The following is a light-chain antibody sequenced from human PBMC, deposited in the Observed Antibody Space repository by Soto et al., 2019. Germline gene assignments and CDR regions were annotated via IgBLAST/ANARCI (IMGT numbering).Light chain of an antibody. CDR3: QQYGTLIP. CDR1: QSLSSSY. J-gene: IGKJ5*01. Sequence: IGVGQSPGTLSLTRGETAXXXXXASQSLSSSYLAWYQQKPGQAPRLLSYCAXXIATCXPDRFSGSGSGTDFTLTISRLEPEDSAVYYCQQYGTLIPVGQGTRLEIK. CDR2: CAX. V-gene: IGKV3-20*01.